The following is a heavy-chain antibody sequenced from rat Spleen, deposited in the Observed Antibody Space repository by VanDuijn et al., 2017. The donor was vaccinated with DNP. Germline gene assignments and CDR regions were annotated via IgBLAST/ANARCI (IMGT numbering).Heavy chain of an antibody. J-gene: IGHJ3*01. CDR2: ISSDGRSP. CDR3: ARPMDYYSGGFAH. D-gene: IGHD1-1*01. Sequence: EVQLVESGGGIVQPGRSLKLSCAASGFTFSDYNMAWVRQAPKKGLELVTYISSDGRSPYYGDSVKGRFTISRDNAKSTLYLQMNSLRSEDMATYYCARPMDYYSGGFAHWGQGTLVTVSS. CDR1: GFTFSDYN. V-gene: IGHV5-22*01.